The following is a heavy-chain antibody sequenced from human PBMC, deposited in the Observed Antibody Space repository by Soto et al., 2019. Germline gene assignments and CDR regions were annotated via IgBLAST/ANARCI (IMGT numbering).Heavy chain of an antibody. CDR3: AKDIHPGRDTYHYGADY. Sequence: QVPLVESGGGVVQPGTSLTLSCSASGFIFSNYGMHWVRQAPGKGLEWVSIISYDGSRKHYIDSVKGRFTISRDNSKNTLDLQMNSLRAEDTAVYYCAKDIHPGRDTYHYGADYWGQGTLVAVSS. J-gene: IGHJ4*02. V-gene: IGHV3-30*18. CDR2: ISYDGSRK. CDR1: GFIFSNYG. D-gene: IGHD5-12*01.